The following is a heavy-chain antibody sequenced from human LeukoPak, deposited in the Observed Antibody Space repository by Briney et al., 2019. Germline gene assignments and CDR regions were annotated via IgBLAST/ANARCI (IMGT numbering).Heavy chain of an antibody. CDR2: ISWNSGNI. CDR1: GFTFDDYA. Sequence: GGSLRLSCAASGFTFDDYAMHWVRQAPGKGLEWVSGISWNSGNIGYADSEKGRFTISRDNAKNSLFLQMNSLRAEDTALYFCAKDKSPYNWNAFDIWGRGTMVTVSS. V-gene: IGHV3-9*01. CDR3: AKDKSPYNWNAFDI. D-gene: IGHD1-20*01. J-gene: IGHJ3*02.